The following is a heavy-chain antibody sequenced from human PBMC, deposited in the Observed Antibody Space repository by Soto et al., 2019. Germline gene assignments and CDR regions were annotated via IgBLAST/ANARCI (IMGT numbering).Heavy chain of an antibody. CDR3: ARVVGALGPWFDP. CDR2: ITAYNGNT. CDR1: GYTFTSYG. V-gene: IGHV1-18*01. D-gene: IGHD1-26*01. Sequence: QVQLVQSGGEVKKPGASVKVSCKASGYTFTSYGISWMRQAPGQGLERMRRITAYNGNTNYPQKLQGRVTMTTDTSTSTAYMELRSLRFDVTAVYYIARVVGALGPWFDPWGQGTLVTVSS. J-gene: IGHJ5*02.